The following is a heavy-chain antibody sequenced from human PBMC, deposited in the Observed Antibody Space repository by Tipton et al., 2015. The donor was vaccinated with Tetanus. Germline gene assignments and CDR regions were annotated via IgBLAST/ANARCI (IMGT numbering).Heavy chain of an antibody. J-gene: IGHJ5*02. V-gene: IGHV4-59*01. CDR1: GGSISSYY. D-gene: IGHD2-2*01. CDR2: IYHSGST. CDR3: AREVKDCFGTSCYECWFGP. Sequence: TLSLTCTVSGGSISSYYWGWIRQPPGKGLEWVGFIYHSGSTNYNSSLKSRTTISVDTSKNQFSLKLSSVTAADTAVYYCAREVKDCFGTSCYECWFGPWGQGALVTVSS.